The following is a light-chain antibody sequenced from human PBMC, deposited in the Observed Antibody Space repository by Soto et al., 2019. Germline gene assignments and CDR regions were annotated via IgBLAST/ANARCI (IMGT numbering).Light chain of an antibody. J-gene: IGKJ5*01. V-gene: IGKV3-20*01. Sequence: EIVLTDSPGTLSLSQWEIATLSCRASQSVSSSYLAWYQQKPGQAPMLLFDGASSRATSIPDRFSGSGSGTVFTLTISRLEPEDVAVHYCQQYGCSLITFGEATRLDIK. CDR2: GAS. CDR3: QQYGCSLIT. CDR1: QSVSSSY.